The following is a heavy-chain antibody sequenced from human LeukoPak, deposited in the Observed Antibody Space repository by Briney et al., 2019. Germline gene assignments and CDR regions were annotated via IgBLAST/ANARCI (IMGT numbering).Heavy chain of an antibody. CDR2: IYYSGST. CDR1: GGSITSSSYY. J-gene: IGHJ5*02. V-gene: IGHV4-39*07. Sequence: PSETLSLTCTVSGGSITSSSYYWGWIRQPPGKGLEWIGSIYYSGSTYYNPSLKSRVTISIDTSKNQFSLKLSSVTAADTAVYYCAGGRDGYNWDWFDPWGQGTLVTVSS. D-gene: IGHD5-24*01. CDR3: AGGRDGYNWDWFDP.